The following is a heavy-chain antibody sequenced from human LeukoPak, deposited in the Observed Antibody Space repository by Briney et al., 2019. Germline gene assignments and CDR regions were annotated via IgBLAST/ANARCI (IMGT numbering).Heavy chain of an antibody. Sequence: ASVKVSCKASGYTFTSYYMHWVRQAPGQGLEWMGWINPNSGGTNYAQKFQGRVTMTRDTSISTAYMELSRLRSDDTAVYYCARVLYDFWSGYYDPSPRYGMDVWGQGTTVTVSS. CDR1: GYTFTSYY. V-gene: IGHV1-2*02. D-gene: IGHD3-3*01. CDR3: ARVLYDFWSGYYDPSPRYGMDV. CDR2: INPNSGGT. J-gene: IGHJ6*02.